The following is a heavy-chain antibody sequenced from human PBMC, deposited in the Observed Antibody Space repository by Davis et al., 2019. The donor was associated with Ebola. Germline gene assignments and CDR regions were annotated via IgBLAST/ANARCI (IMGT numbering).Heavy chain of an antibody. CDR1: GFSLSTSGVG. Sequence: SGPTPVKPTQTLTLTCTCSGFSLSTSGVGVGWVRQPPGKALGWLALIYWDDDKRYSPSLKDRLTITKDNSKNQVVLTLTNMGPADTATYFCAHRTSGIFDFWGQGTLVTVSS. CDR3: AHRTSGIFDF. CDR2: IYWDDDK. J-gene: IGHJ4*02. V-gene: IGHV2-5*02. D-gene: IGHD3-10*01.